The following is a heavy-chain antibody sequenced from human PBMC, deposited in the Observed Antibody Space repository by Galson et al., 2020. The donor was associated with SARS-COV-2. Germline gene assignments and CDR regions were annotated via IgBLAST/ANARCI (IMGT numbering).Heavy chain of an antibody. CDR2: ISYDGSNK. V-gene: IGHV3-30*18. CDR3: AKDRYFDY. J-gene: IGHJ4*02. Sequence: GGSLRLSCAASGFTFSSYGMHWVRQAPGKGLEWVAVISYDGSNKYYADSVKGRFTISRDNSKNTLYLQMNSLRAEDTAVYYCAKDRYFDYWGQGTLVTVSS. CDR1: GFTFSSYG.